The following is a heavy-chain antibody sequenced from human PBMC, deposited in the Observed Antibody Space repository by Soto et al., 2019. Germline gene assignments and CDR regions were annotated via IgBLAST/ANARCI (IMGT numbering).Heavy chain of an antibody. CDR3: ANNVYGGYVYFDY. CDR2: ITVSGHRT. V-gene: IGHV3-23*01. J-gene: IGHJ4*02. Sequence: GGSLRLSCAASGFTFSNYAMTWVRQAPGKGLEWVSSITVSGHRTYHADSVKDRFSISRDNSESTAYLEMNRLRAEDTAVYYCANNVYGGYVYFDYWGQGTPVTVSS. D-gene: IGHD5-12*01. CDR1: GFTFSNYA.